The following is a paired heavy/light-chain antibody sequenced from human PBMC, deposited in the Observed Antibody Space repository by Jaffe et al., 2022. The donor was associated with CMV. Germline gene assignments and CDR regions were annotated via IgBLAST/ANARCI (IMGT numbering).Heavy chain of an antibody. J-gene: IGHJ4*02. V-gene: IGHV3-9*01. CDR3: AKGLKLAGGYSYGYFDY. CDR1: GFTFDDYA. CDR2: ISWNSGSI. D-gene: IGHD5-18*01. Sequence: EVQLVESGGGLVQPGRSLRLSCAASGFTFDDYAMHWVRQAPGKGLEWVSGISWNSGSIGYADSVKGRFTISRDNAKNSLYLQMNSLRAEDTALYYCAKGLKLAGGYSYGYFDYWGQGTLVTVSS.
Light chain of an antibody. CDR2: DAS. V-gene: IGKV3D-20*01. Sequence: EIVLTQSPATLSLSPGERATLSCGASQSVSSSYLAWYQQKPGLAPRLLIYDASSRATGIPDRFSGSGSGTDFTLTISRLEPEDFAVYYCQQYGSSPLTFGGGTKVEIK. CDR3: QQYGSSPLT. J-gene: IGKJ4*01. CDR1: QSVSSSY.